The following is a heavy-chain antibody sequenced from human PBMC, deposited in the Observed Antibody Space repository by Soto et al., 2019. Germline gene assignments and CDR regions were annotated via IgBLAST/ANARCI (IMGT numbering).Heavy chain of an antibody. Sequence: QVQLVQSGAEVKKPGASVKVSCKASGYTFTSYGISWVRQAPGQGLEWMGWISAYNGNTNYAQKLQGRVTMTTDTSTSTAYMELRSLRSDDTAVYYCARDHTRYCSGGSCYFDYWGQGTLVTVSS. CDR1: GYTFTSYG. J-gene: IGHJ4*02. CDR2: ISAYNGNT. D-gene: IGHD2-15*01. V-gene: IGHV1-18*01. CDR3: ARDHTRYCSGGSCYFDY.